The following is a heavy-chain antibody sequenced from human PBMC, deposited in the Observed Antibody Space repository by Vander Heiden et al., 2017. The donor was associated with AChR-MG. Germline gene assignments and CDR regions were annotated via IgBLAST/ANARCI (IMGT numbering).Heavy chain of an antibody. D-gene: IGHD5-18*01. CDR2: MIPVLGIA. J-gene: IGHJ4*02. Sequence: QVQLVQSGAEVKKPGSSVKVACKASGAILSSSANSGGGQARGQGLEWRGRMIPVLGIANYAQKLQDRVTITADKTTSTAYMELSSLRSEDTAVYYCAREEQTVDTAMGPTFDYWGQGTLVTVSS. CDR3: AREEQTVDTAMGPTFDY. CDR1: GAILSSSA. V-gene: IGHV1-69*04.